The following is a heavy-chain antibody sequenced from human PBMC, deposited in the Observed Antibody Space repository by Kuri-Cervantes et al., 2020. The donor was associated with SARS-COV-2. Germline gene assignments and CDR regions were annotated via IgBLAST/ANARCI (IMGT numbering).Heavy chain of an antibody. V-gene: IGHV3-33*06. CDR2: IWYDGSNK. D-gene: IGHD6-13*01. CDR1: GFTFSSYG. J-gene: IGHJ4*02. Sequence: GESLKISCAASGFTFSSYGMHWVRQAPGKGLEWVAVIWYDGSNKYYADSVKGRFTISRDNSKNTPYLQMNSLRAEDTAVYYCAKAPYSSSWTPPVVDYWGQGTLVTVSS. CDR3: AKAPYSSSWTPPVVDY.